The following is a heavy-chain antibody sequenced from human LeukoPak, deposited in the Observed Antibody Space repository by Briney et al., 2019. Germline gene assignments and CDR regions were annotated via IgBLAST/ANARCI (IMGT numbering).Heavy chain of an antibody. D-gene: IGHD3-22*01. CDR3: ARDLNGDYYYPLAY. CDR1: GFTVSSNY. CDR2: IYSGGST. Sequence: GGSLRLSCAASGFTVSSNYMSCVRQAPGKGLEWVSLIYSGGSTYYADSVKGRFTISRDNSKSTLYLQMNSLRAEDTAVYYCARDLNGDYYYPLAYWGQGTLVTVSS. V-gene: IGHV3-66*01. J-gene: IGHJ4*02.